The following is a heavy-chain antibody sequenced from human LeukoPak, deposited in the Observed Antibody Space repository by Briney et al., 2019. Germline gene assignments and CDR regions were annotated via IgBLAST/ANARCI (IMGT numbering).Heavy chain of an antibody. J-gene: IGHJ6*03. CDR2: IKQDGSEK. CDR1: GFTFSSYW. Sequence: PGGSLRLSCAASGFTFSSYWMHWVRQAPGKGLEWVANIKQDGSEKYYVDSVKGRFTISRDNAKNSLYLQMNSLRAEDTAVYYCARVGNNYDYYYYYYMDVWGKGTTVTISS. V-gene: IGHV3-7*01. D-gene: IGHD5-18*01. CDR3: ARVGNNYDYYYYYYMDV.